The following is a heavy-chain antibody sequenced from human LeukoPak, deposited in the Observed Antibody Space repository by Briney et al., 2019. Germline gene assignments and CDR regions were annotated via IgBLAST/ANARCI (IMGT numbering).Heavy chain of an antibody. J-gene: IGHJ3*02. V-gene: IGHV1-46*01. Sequence: ASVKVSCKATGYTFSSCYMHWVRQAPGQGLEWIGIINPSGGSTSYAQKFQGKVTMTRDTSTSTVYMELSSLRSEDTAVYYCARDRISHSSGYQDASADAFDIWGQGTMVTVSS. CDR1: GYTFSSCY. D-gene: IGHD3-22*01. CDR3: ARDRISHSSGYQDASADAFDI. CDR2: INPSGGST.